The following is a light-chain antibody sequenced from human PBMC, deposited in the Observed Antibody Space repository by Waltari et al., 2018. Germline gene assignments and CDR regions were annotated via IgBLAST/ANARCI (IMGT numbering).Light chain of an antibody. J-gene: IGKJ2*01. CDR2: MAS. V-gene: IGKV1-5*03. CDR3: QLYSGFST. Sequence: DIQMTQSPSTLSASVGDRVTISCRASQNVGTWLAWYQQKPGKAPKLLISMASSLESGVPSRFSGSGSGTDFTLTISSLQPDDFATYSCQLYSGFSTFGQGTKV. CDR1: QNVGTW.